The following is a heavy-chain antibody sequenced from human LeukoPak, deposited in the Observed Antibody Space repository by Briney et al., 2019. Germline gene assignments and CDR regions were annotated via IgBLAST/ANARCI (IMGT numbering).Heavy chain of an antibody. V-gene: IGHV1-69*04. J-gene: IGHJ6*02. D-gene: IGHD2-15*01. CDR3: ATDIVVVVAASDGMDV. CDR1: GYTFTSYD. Sequence: SVKVSCKASGYTFTSYDINWVRQAPGQGLEWMGRIIPILGIANYAQKFQGRVTITADKSTSTAYMELSSLRSEDTAVYYCATDIVVVVAASDGMDVWGQGTTVTVSS. CDR2: IIPILGIA.